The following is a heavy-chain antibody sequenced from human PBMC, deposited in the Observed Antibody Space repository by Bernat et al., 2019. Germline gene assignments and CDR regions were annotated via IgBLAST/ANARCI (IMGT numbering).Heavy chain of an antibody. D-gene: IGHD1-1*01. V-gene: IGHV3-53*01. Sequence: EVQLVESGGGLIQPGGSLRLSCSASGFTVSSNYMSWVRQAPGKGLEWVSVIYSGGSKYYADSGKGRFTISRNNSKNTLCLQMNSLRAEDTAGYYWARVPKIKLERLGGAFDIWGQGTMVTVSS. J-gene: IGHJ3*02. CDR2: IYSGGSK. CDR1: GFTVSSNY. CDR3: ARVPKIKLERLGGAFDI.